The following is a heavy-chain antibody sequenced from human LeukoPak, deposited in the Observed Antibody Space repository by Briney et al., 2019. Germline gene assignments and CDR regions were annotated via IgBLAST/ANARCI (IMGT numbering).Heavy chain of an antibody. CDR1: GGSISSSTHY. CDR3: VRQFDY. CDR2: FYSSGST. J-gene: IGHJ4*02. V-gene: IGHV4-39*01. Sequence: SETLSLTCTVSGGSISSSTHYWVWIRQSPGKGLEWIGNFYSSGSTYYNPSLKSRVTISVDTSKNQFSLELTSVTAADTAVYYCVRQFDYCGQGTLVTVSS.